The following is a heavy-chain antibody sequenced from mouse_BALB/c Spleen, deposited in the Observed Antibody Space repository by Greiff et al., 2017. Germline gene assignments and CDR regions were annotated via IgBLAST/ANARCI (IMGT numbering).Heavy chain of an antibody. V-gene: IGHV2-9*02. J-gene: IGHJ4*01. CDR3: ASAYYGNYDYAMDY. CDR2: IWAGGST. Sequence: QVQLQQSGPGLVAPSQSLSITCTVSGFSLTSYGVHWVRQPPGKGLEWLGVIWAGGSTNYNSALMSRLSISKDNSKSQVFLKMNSLQTDDTAMYYCASAYYGNYDYAMDYWGQGTSVTVSS. CDR1: GFSLTSYG. D-gene: IGHD2-10*01.